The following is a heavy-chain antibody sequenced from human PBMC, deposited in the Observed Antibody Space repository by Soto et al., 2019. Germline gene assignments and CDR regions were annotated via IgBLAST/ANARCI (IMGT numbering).Heavy chain of an antibody. CDR3: ARHGRGVGARPLDY. D-gene: IGHD1-26*01. J-gene: IGHJ4*02. V-gene: IGHV2-26*01. CDR1: GFSLSNARMG. CDR2: IFSNDEK. Sequence: QVTLKESGPVLVKPTETLTLTCTVSGFSLSNARMGVSWIRQPPGKALEWLAHIFSNDEKSYSKSLKSRLTIPQDTSKRQVVLTMTNMDPVYTATYYCARHGRGVGARPLDYWGQGTLVTVSS.